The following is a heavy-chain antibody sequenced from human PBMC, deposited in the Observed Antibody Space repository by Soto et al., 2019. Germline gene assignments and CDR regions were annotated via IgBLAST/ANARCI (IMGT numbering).Heavy chain of an antibody. CDR1: GGTFSSYA. V-gene: IGHV1-69*06. J-gene: IGHJ3*02. CDR2: IIPIFGTA. D-gene: IGHD2-21*02. CDR3: ARDIVVVAGHDAFDI. Sequence: SVKVSCKASGGTFSSYAISWVRQAPGQGLEWMGGIIPIFGTANYAQKFQGRVTITADKSTSTAYMELSSLRSEDTAVYYCARDIVVVAGHDAFDIWGQGTMVTVSS.